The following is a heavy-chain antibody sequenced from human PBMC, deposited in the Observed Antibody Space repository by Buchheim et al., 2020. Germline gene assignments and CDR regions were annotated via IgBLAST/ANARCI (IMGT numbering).Heavy chain of an antibody. CDR3: ARHYGSGTYPLDY. J-gene: IGHJ4*02. V-gene: IGHV4-59*01. Sequence: QVQLQESGPGLVKPSETLSLICTVSGGSISRYYWSWVRQPPGKGLEWMGWIYYTGSTKYNPSFKSRVTMSVDTSKNQFSLKLSSVSAADTAVYYCARHYGSGTYPLDYWGQGTL. CDR1: GGSISRYY. D-gene: IGHD3-10*01. CDR2: IYYTGST.